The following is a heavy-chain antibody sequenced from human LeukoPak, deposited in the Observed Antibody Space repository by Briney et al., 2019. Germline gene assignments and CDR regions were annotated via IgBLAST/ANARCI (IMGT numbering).Heavy chain of an antibody. D-gene: IGHD5-12*01. Sequence: ASVKVSCKASGYTFTGYYMHWVRQAPGQGLEWMGWINPNSGGTNYAQKFQGRVTMTRDTSISTAYMELSRLRSDDTAVYYCARDGGSGYYYFDYWGQGTLVTVSS. CDR1: GYTFTGYY. CDR2: INPNSGGT. CDR3: ARDGGSGYYYFDY. V-gene: IGHV1-2*02. J-gene: IGHJ4*02.